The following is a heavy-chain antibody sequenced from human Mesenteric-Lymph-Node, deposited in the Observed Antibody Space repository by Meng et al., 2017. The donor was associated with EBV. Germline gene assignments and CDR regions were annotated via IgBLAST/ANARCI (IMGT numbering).Heavy chain of an antibody. V-gene: IGHV3-11*01. CDR2: ISSSSSTT. CDR1: GFTFSDSY. D-gene: IGHD5-12*01. Sequence: VQFVGFGGGLVKSGGSLSLSCAAAGFTFSDSYMSWIRQAPRKGLEWVAYISSSSSTTFYADSVKGRCTISRDNAQNSLYLQMNSLRAEDTAIYYCVRINGYDYGDHWGQGTLVTVSS. J-gene: IGHJ4*02. CDR3: VRINGYDYGDH.